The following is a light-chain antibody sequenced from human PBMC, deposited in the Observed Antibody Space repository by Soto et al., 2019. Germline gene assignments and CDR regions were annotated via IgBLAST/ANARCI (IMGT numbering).Light chain of an antibody. Sequence: DIQMTQSPSSLSASVGDRVTITCRASQSIDTSLNWYQQKPGKAPKLLIYGASSLQSGVPLRFSGSGSWTDFTLTISSLQPEDFATYYCQHSYSIMPLTFGGGTKVEIK. CDR2: GAS. CDR1: QSIDTS. J-gene: IGKJ4*01. V-gene: IGKV1-39*01. CDR3: QHSYSIMPLT.